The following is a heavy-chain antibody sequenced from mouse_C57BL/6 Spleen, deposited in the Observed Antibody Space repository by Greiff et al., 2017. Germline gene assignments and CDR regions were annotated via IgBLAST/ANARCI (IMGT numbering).Heavy chain of an antibody. CDR3: ARAADYSNPYWYFDV. V-gene: IGHV7-1*01. CDR1: GFTFSDFY. J-gene: IGHJ1*03. D-gene: IGHD2-5*01. Sequence: EVMLVESGGGLVQSGRSLRLSCATSGFTFSDFYMEWVRQAPGKGLEWIAASRNKANDYTTEYSASVKGRFIVSRDTSQSILYLQMNALRAEDTAMYYCARAADYSNPYWYFDVWGTGTTVTVSS. CDR2: SRNKANDYTT.